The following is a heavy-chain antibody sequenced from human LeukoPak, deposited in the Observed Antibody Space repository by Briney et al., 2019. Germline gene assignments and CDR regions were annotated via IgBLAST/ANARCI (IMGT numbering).Heavy chain of an antibody. J-gene: IGHJ4*02. CDR1: GFTFSSYG. CDR2: IPYDGSNK. CDR3: AKDRAVATALDY. D-gene: IGHD5-12*01. V-gene: IGHV3-30*18. Sequence: PGGSLRLSCAASGFTFSSYGMHWVRQAPGKGLEWVAVIPYDGSNKYYADSVKGRFTISRDNSKNTLYLQMNSLRAEDTAVYYCAKDRAVATALDYWGQGTLVTVSS.